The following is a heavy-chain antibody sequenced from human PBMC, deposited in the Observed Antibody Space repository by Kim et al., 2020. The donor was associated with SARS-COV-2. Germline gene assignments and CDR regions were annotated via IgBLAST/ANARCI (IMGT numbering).Heavy chain of an antibody. J-gene: IGHJ6*02. V-gene: IGHV3-21*01. Sequence: GGSLRLSRAASGFTFSSYSMNWVRQAPGKGLEWVSSISSSSSYIYYADSVKGRFTISRDNAKNSLYLQMNSLRAEDTAVYYCARGRVVPAAFHYGMDVWGQGTTVTVSS. CDR2: ISSSSSYI. D-gene: IGHD2-2*01. CDR1: GFTFSSYS. CDR3: ARGRVVPAAFHYGMDV.